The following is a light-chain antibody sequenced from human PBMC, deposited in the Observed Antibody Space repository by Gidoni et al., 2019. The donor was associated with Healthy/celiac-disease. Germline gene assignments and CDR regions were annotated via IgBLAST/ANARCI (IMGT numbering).Light chain of an antibody. Sequence: DIQLTQSPSFLSASVADRVTITCRASHGISSYLAWYQQKPGKAPKLLIYAASTLQSGVPSRFSGSGSGTEFTLTISSLQPEDFATYYCQQLNSYPITFGQGTRLEIK. CDR2: AAS. CDR3: QQLNSYPIT. V-gene: IGKV1-9*01. CDR1: HGISSY. J-gene: IGKJ5*01.